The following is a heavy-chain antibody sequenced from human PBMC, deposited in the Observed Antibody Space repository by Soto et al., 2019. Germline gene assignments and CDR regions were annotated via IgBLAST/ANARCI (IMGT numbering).Heavy chain of an antibody. J-gene: IGHJ6*02. CDR2: IYYSGST. CDR1: GGSISSYY. CDR3: AREGPGIHRAVRPLEYYYYGMDV. Sequence: PSETLSLTCTVSGGSISSYYWSWIRQPPGKGLEWIGYIYYSGSTNYNPSLKSRVTISVDTSKNQFSLKLSSVTAADTAVYYCAREGPGIHRAVRPLEYYYYGMDVWGQGTTVTVSS. V-gene: IGHV4-59*01. D-gene: IGHD3-10*01.